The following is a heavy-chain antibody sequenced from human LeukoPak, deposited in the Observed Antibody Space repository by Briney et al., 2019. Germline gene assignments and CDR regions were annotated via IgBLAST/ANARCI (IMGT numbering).Heavy chain of an antibody. V-gene: IGHV3-33*01. J-gene: IGHJ4*02. CDR3: ASPQTPDGGSYFDY. D-gene: IGHD1-26*01. CDR1: GFTFSSYG. Sequence: PGGPLRLSCAASGFTFSSYGMHWVRQAPGKGLEWVAVIWYDGSNKYYADSVKGRFTISRDNSKNTLYLQMNSLRAEDTAVYYCASPQTPDGGSYFDYWGQGTLVTVSS. CDR2: IWYDGSNK.